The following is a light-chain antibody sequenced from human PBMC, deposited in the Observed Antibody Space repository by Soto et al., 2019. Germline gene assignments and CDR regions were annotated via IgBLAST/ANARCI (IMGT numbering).Light chain of an antibody. CDR3: AAWDDSLNGPV. V-gene: IGLV1-36*01. Sequence: SVLTQPPSVSAAPRQRVTISCFGSSSNIGHNAVNWYQQLPGKAPKLLIYYDDLLPSGVSDRFSGSRSGTSASLAISGLQSDDEADYYCAAWDDSLNGPVFGTGTKVTV. CDR1: SSNIGHNA. J-gene: IGLJ1*01. CDR2: YDD.